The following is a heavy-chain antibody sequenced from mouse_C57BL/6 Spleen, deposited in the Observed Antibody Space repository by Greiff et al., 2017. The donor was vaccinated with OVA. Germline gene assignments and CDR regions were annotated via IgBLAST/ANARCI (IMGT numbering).Heavy chain of an antibody. CDR1: GYTFTSYW. D-gene: IGHD2-1*01. Sequence: QVQLQQSGAELVKPGASVKLSCKASGYTFTSYWMHWVKQRPGQGLEWIGMIHPNSGSTNYNEKFKSKATLTVDKSSSTAYRQLSSLTSEDSAVYYCARTGIYYDAMDYWGQGTSVTVSS. V-gene: IGHV1-64*01. J-gene: IGHJ4*01. CDR3: ARTGIYYDAMDY. CDR2: IHPNSGST.